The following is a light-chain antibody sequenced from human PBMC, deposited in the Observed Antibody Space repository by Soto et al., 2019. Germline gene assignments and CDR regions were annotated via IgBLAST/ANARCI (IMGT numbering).Light chain of an antibody. V-gene: IGKV3D-20*01. J-gene: IGKJ5*01. CDR2: DAS. Sequence: ETVLTQSPATLSLSPGERATLSCGASQSVSSNYLAWYQQKRGLAPRLLIYDASSRATGIPDRFSGSGSGTDFTLTISRLEPEDFAVYYCPQYGSSHTFGQGTRLEIK. CDR3: PQYGSSHT. CDR1: QSVSSNY.